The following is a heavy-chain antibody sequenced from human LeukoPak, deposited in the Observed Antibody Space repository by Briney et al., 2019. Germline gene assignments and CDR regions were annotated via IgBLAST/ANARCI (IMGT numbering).Heavy chain of an antibody. J-gene: IGHJ6*02. CDR3: AKGLAEAPHYSYYGLDV. CDR2: IRASGSTT. CDR1: GFRFNSYA. V-gene: IGHV3-23*01. Sequence: PGGSLRLSCEASGFRFNSYAMSWVRQAPGKGLEWVSTIRASGSTTYYADSPKGRITISRDNSKNTVYLQINGLRAEDMATYYCAKGLAEAPHYSYYGLDVWGRGTPVAVSS.